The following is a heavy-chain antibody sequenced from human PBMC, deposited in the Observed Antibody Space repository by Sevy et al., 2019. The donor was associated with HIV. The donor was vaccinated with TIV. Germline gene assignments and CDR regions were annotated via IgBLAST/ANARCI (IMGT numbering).Heavy chain of an antibody. CDR3: ARNSYQRGYSSGLLGWFDP. D-gene: IGHD5-18*01. CDR1: GFTFSSYA. CDR2: ISYDGSNK. J-gene: IGHJ5*02. Sequence: GGSLRLSCAASGFTFSSYAMHWVRQAPGKGLEWVAVISYDGSNKYYADSVKGRFTISRDNSKNTLYLQMNSLRAEDTAVYYCARNSYQRGYSSGLLGWFDPWGQGTLVTVSS. V-gene: IGHV3-30-3*01.